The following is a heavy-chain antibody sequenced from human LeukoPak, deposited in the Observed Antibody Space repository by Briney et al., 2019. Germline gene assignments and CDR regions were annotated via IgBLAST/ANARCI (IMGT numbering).Heavy chain of an antibody. CDR2: ISYDGNYK. J-gene: IGHJ2*01. D-gene: IGHD3-16*01. CDR3: AREYNGGWYFDL. CDR1: GFAFSSHA. Sequence: PGRSLRLSCAASGFAFSSHAMDWVRQAPGKGLEWVTLISYDGNYKYYADSVKGRFTISRDNSKNTLYLQMNSLGAEDTAVCYCAREYNGGWYFDLWGRGTLVTVSA. V-gene: IGHV3-30-3*01.